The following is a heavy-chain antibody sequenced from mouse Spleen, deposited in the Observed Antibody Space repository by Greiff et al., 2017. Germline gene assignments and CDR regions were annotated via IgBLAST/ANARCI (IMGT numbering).Heavy chain of an antibody. CDR1: GYTFTDYN. CDR3: AGGRYFDY. D-gene: IGHD1-1*02. CDR2: INPNNGGT. Sequence: EVMLVESGPELVKPGASVKMSCKASGYTFTDYNMHWVKQSHGKSLEWIGYINPNNGGTSYNQKFKGKATLTVNKSSSTAYMELRSLTSEDSAVYYCAGGRYFDYWGQGTTLTVSS. V-gene: IGHV1-22*01. J-gene: IGHJ2*01.